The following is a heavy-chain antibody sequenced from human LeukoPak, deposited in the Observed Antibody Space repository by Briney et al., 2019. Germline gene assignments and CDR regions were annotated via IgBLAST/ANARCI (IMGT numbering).Heavy chain of an antibody. CDR3: ARDRGGVTWFDP. CDR2: INPNSGGT. Sequence: ASVKVSCKASGYTFTGYYIHWVRRAPGQGLEWMGWINPNSGGTNYAQKFQGRVTMTRDTSISTAYMELSRLRSDDTAVYYCARDRGGVTWFDPWGQGTLVTVSS. D-gene: IGHD2-8*02. V-gene: IGHV1-2*02. CDR1: GYTFTGYY. J-gene: IGHJ5*02.